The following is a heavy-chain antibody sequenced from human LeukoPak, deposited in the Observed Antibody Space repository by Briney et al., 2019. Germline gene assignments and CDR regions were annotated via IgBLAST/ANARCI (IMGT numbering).Heavy chain of an antibody. CDR1: GYTFTGYY. V-gene: IGHV1-2*02. Sequence: ASVKVSCKASGYTFTGYYMHWVRQAPGQGLEWMGWINPNSGGTNYAQKFQGRVTMTRDTSISTAYMELSRLRSDDTAVYYCARSGDAYYDFWTLDYWGQGTLVTVSS. D-gene: IGHD3-3*01. CDR2: INPNSGGT. CDR3: ARSGDAYYDFWTLDY. J-gene: IGHJ4*02.